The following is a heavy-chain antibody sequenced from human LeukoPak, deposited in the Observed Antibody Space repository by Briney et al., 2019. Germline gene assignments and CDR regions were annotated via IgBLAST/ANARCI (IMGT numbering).Heavy chain of an antibody. V-gene: IGHV4-39*07. CDR2: IYYSGST. Sequence: SETLSLTCTVSGGSISSSSYYWGWIRQPPGKGLEWIGSIYYSGSTYYNPSLKSRVTISVDTSKNQFSLKLSSVTAADTAVYYCARGPAYYYDSSGYYSKYFQHWGQGTLVTVSS. CDR1: GGSISSSSYY. CDR3: ARGPAYYYDSSGYYSKYFQH. J-gene: IGHJ1*01. D-gene: IGHD3-22*01.